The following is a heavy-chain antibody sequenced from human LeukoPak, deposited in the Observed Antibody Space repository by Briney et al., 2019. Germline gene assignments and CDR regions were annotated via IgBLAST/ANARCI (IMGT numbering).Heavy chain of an antibody. D-gene: IGHD6-19*01. V-gene: IGHV3-23*01. J-gene: IGHJ4*02. CDR1: GFTFSSYA. CDR3: AKIRSGWYVSMGYFDY. Sequence: GGSLRLSCAASGFTFSSYAMSWVRQAPGKGLEWVSAISGSGGSTYYADSVKGRFTISRDNSKNTLYLQMNSLRAEDTAVYYCAKIRSGWYVSMGYFDYWGQGTLVTVSS. CDR2: ISGSGGST.